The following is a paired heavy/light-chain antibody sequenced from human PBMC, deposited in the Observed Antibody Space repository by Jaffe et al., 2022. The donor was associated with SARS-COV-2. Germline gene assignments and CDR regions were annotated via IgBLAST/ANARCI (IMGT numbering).Light chain of an antibody. CDR2: EAT. V-gene: IGKV1-39*01. Sequence: DIQMTQSPSSLSPSVGDRVTITCRASQNIISYLYWYQQKPGKAPKLLIYEATSLQSGVPSRFSGSGSGTDFTLTISSLQPEDSATYYCQQSYTTPPTFGPGTKVDIK. CDR1: QNIISY. J-gene: IGKJ3*01. CDR3: QQSYTTPPT.
Heavy chain of an antibody. V-gene: IGHV4-39*01. CDR3: ASQHYYGSGSLRGWFDP. Sequence: QLQLQQSGPGLVKPSETLSLTCSVSGGSISSGNSYWAWIRQPPGRGLEWIGTMYHSGSTNYNPSLKSRVTISGDTSKNQLSLKLTSVTAADTAVYYCASQHYYGSGSLRGWFDPWGQGTLVTVSS. J-gene: IGHJ5*02. D-gene: IGHD3-10*01. CDR2: MYHSGST. CDR1: GGSISSGNSY.